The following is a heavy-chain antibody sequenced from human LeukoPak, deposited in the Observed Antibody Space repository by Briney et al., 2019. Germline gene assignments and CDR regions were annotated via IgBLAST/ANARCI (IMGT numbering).Heavy chain of an antibody. J-gene: IGHJ5*02. CDR2: IYSSDYM. CDR3: ARLLTTRQWLVQGWFDP. D-gene: IGHD6-19*01. V-gene: IGHV3-66*04. Sequence: QPGGSLRLSCAASGFLVNANHMNWVRQAPGKGLEWVSIIYSSDYMYYADSVKGRFTISRDNSKNILYLQMNSLRVEDSAVYYCARLLTTRQWLVQGWFDPWGQGTLVTVSS. CDR1: GFLVNANH.